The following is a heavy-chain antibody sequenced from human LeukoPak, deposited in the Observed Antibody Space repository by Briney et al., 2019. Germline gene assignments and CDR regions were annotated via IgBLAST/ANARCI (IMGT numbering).Heavy chain of an antibody. V-gene: IGHV1-69*05. J-gene: IGHJ4*02. Sequence: GASVKVSCKASGGTFSSYAISWVRQAPGQGLEWMGGIIPIFGTANYAQKFQGRVTITTDESASTAYMELSSLRSEDTAVYYCARNHGDYVYYFDYWGQGTLVTVSS. CDR2: IIPIFGTA. D-gene: IGHD4-17*01. CDR3: ARNHGDYVYYFDY. CDR1: GGTFSSYA.